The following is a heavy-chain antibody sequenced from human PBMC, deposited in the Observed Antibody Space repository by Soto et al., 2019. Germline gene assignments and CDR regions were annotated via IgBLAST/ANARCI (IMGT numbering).Heavy chain of an antibody. V-gene: IGHV1-69*02. CDR2: FNPILSMS. CDR3: ATSYGSGYRAFDY. J-gene: IGHJ4*02. Sequence: ASVKVSCKASGDTFSFYTINWVRQATGLGLKWIGRFNPILSMSNYAQKFQGRVTMTADKSTRTAFIELRSLRSDDTAFYYCATSYGSGYRAFDYWGQGALVTVSS. CDR1: GDTFSFYT. D-gene: IGHD3-10*01.